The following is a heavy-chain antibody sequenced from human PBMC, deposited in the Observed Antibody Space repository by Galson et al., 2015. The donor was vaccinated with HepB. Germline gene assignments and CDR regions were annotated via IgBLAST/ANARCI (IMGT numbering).Heavy chain of an antibody. Sequence: SLRLSCAASGFTFSSYWMSWVRQAPGKGLEWVANIKQDGSEKYYVDSVKGRFTISRDNAKNSLYLQMNSLRAEDTAVYYCARDRGDYGDAFDYWGQGTLVTVSS. D-gene: IGHD4-17*01. V-gene: IGHV3-7*03. CDR2: IKQDGSEK. CDR1: GFTFSSYW. CDR3: ARDRGDYGDAFDY. J-gene: IGHJ4*02.